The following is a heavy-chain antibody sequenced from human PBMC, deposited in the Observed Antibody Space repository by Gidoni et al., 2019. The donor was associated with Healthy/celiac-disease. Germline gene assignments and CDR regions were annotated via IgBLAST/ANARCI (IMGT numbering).Heavy chain of an antibody. CDR1: GGSVSSGSYY. Sequence: QVQLQESGPGLVKPSETLSLTRTVSGGSVSSGSYYWSWIRQPPGKGLEWIGYIYYSGSTPYNPSLKSRVTISVDTSKNQFSLKLSSVTAADTAVYYCARDSSGWHWDAFDIWGQGTMVTVSS. V-gene: IGHV4-61*01. D-gene: IGHD6-19*01. J-gene: IGHJ3*02. CDR3: ARDSSGWHWDAFDI. CDR2: IYYSGST.